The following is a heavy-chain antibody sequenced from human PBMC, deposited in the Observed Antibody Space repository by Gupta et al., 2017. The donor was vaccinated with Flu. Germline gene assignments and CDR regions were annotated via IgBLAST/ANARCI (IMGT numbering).Heavy chain of an antibody. D-gene: IGHD6-19*01. CDR2: IYYSGST. Sequence: QVQLRESGPALVKPSETLSLTCTVSGGSINNYFWSWIRQSPGKRLEWIGYIYYSGSTRYNPSLESRVTMSIETSNNQFSLRMNSVTAADTATYYCARDFLGSGWWNWFDPWGRGTLVTVSS. J-gene: IGHJ5*02. CDR1: GGSINNYF. V-gene: IGHV4-59*01. CDR3: ARDFLGSGWWNWFDP.